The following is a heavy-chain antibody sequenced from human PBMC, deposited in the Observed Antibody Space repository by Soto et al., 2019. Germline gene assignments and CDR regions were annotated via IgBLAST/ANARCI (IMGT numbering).Heavy chain of an antibody. V-gene: IGHV1-69*02. CDR1: GGAFSSYT. CDR3: ARGRPLRGLAGFDI. Sequence: SVKVSCKASGGAFSSYTISWVRQAPGQGLEWMGRIIPILGIANYAQKFQGRVTITADKSTSTAYMELSSLRSEDTAVYYCARGRPLRGLAGFDIWGQGTMVTVSS. D-gene: IGHD6-19*01. J-gene: IGHJ3*02. CDR2: IIPILGIA.